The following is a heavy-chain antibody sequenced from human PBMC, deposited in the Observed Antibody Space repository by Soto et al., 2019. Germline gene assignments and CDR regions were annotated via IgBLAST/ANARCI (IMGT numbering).Heavy chain of an antibody. CDR2: ISYDGSNK. CDR1: GFTFSSYG. J-gene: IGHJ4*02. CDR3: AKDGITMIASYFDY. D-gene: IGHD3-22*01. V-gene: IGHV3-30*18. Sequence: GGSLRLSCAASGFTFSSYGMHWVRQAPGKGLEWVAVISYDGSNKYYADSVKGRFTISRDNSKNTLYLQMNSLRAEDTAVYYCAKDGITMIASYFDYWGQGTLVTVSS.